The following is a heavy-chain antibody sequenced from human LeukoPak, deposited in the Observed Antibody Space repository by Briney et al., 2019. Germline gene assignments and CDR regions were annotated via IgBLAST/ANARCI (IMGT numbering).Heavy chain of an antibody. Sequence: SETLSLTCTVSGGSISSGSYYWSWIRQPAGKGLEWIGRIYTSGSTNYNPSLKSRVTISVDTSKNQCSLKLSSVTAADTAVYYCARDSSGRYYFDYWGQGTLVTVSS. CDR1: GGSISSGSYY. CDR3: ARDSSGRYYFDY. V-gene: IGHV4-61*02. J-gene: IGHJ4*02. CDR2: IYTSGST. D-gene: IGHD6-19*01.